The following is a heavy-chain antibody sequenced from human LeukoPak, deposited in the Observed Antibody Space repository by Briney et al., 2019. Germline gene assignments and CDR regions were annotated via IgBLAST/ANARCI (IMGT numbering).Heavy chain of an antibody. CDR1: GGSISSGGYY. Sequence: TSETLSLTCTVSGGSISSGGYYWSWIRQPPGKGLEWIGYIYHSGSTYYNPSLKSRVTISVDRSKNQFSLKLSSVTAADTAVYYCAREGYYDFWSGYYTGDAFDIWGQGTMVTVSS. J-gene: IGHJ3*02. D-gene: IGHD3-3*01. CDR3: AREGYYDFWSGYYTGDAFDI. V-gene: IGHV4-30-2*01. CDR2: IYHSGST.